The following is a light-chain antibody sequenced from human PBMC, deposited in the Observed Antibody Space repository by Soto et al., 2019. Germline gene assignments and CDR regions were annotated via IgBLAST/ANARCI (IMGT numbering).Light chain of an antibody. CDR1: QGITSW. CDR3: QQTSSFPLT. Sequence: DLQMTQSPSSVSASVGDRVTITCRASQGITSWLAWYQQKPGRAPKLLIYDASSLQSGVPSRFSGSGSGRDVTLTISRLQPEDFATYLCQQTSSFPLTFGGGTKVEIK. V-gene: IGKV1-12*01. J-gene: IGKJ4*01. CDR2: DAS.